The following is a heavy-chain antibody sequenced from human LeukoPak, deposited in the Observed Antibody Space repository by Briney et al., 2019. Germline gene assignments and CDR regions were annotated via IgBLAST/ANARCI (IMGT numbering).Heavy chain of an antibody. J-gene: IGHJ4*02. D-gene: IGHD2-21*02. CDR1: GYIFTGYY. Sequence: ASVKVSCKASGYIFTGYYMHWVRQAPGQGLEWMGWINPNSGGTNYAQKFQGRVTMTRDTSISTAYMELSRLRSDDTAVYYCARDRPPSYCGGDCYYFDYWGQGTLVTVSS. CDR2: INPNSGGT. V-gene: IGHV1-2*02. CDR3: ARDRPPSYCGGDCYYFDY.